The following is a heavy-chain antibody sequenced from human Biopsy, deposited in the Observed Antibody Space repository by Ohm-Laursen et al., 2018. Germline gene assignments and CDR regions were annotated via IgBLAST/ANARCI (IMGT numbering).Heavy chain of an antibody. CDR1: TGTFDSYG. CDR3: ARDPLNGHKRFDY. CDR2: INCKTGAT. V-gene: IGHV1-2*02. Sequence: ASVKVSCKASTGTFDSYGVTWVRQAPGQGLEWLGYINCKTGATNYAQKFQGTVTMTRDTSISTAYLALGSLRSADTAIYYCARDPLNGHKRFDYWGQGSLVTVSS. J-gene: IGHJ4*02. D-gene: IGHD2-8*01.